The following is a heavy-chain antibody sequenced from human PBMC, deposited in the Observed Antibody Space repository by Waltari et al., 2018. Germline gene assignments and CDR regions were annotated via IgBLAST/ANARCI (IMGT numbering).Heavy chain of an antibody. J-gene: IGHJ5*02. D-gene: IGHD2-2*01. CDR1: GGSISSGGYY. Sequence: QVQLQESGPGLVKPSQTLSLTCTVSGGSISSGGYYWSWIRQHPGKGLEWIGYIYYSGSTNYNPALKSRVTISVDTSKNQFSLKLSSVTAADTAVYYCARDNRYQLLPFRWFDPWGQGTLVTVSS. CDR3: ARDNRYQLLPFRWFDP. V-gene: IGHV4-31*03. CDR2: IYYSGST.